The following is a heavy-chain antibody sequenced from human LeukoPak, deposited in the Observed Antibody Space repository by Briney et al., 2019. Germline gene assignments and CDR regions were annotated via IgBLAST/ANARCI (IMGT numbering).Heavy chain of an antibody. CDR3: ARAVVTPYYFDY. Sequence: SETLSLTCAVYGGSFSGYYWSWIRQPPGKGLEWIGYIYYSGSTNYNPSLKSRVTISVDTSKNQFSLKLSSVTAADTAVYYCARAVVTPYYFDYWGQGTLVTVSS. CDR2: IYYSGST. J-gene: IGHJ4*02. D-gene: IGHD4-23*01. V-gene: IGHV4-59*01. CDR1: GGSFSGYY.